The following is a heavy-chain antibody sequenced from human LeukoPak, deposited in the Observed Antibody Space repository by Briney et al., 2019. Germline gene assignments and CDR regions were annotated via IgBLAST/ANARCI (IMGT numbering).Heavy chain of an antibody. D-gene: IGHD6-13*01. CDR2: IGYDGSDR. Sequence: GGSLRLSCAASGLTFSYYGMHWVRQAPGKGLEGVAVIGYDGSDRCYADSVKGRFTISRDNSKNTLYLRMDTLRAEDTAVYYCAKDRDVAAAAYYFDYWGQGTLVTVSS. J-gene: IGHJ4*02. CDR3: AKDRDVAAAAYYFDY. CDR1: GLTFSYYG. V-gene: IGHV3-30*18.